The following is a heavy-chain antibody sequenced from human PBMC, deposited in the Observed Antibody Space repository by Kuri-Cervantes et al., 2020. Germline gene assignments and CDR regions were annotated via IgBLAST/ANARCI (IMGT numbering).Heavy chain of an antibody. J-gene: IGHJ4*02. CDR3: ARDLPRGGSYYGMNY. CDR2: IIPIFGTA. D-gene: IGHD1-26*01. CDR1: GGTFSSYA. Sequence: SVKVSCKASGGTFSSYAIGWVRQAPGQGLEWMGGIIPIFGTANYAQKFQGRVTITTDESTSTAYMELSSLRSEDTAVYYCARDLPRGGSYYGMNYWGQGTLVTVSS. V-gene: IGHV1-69*05.